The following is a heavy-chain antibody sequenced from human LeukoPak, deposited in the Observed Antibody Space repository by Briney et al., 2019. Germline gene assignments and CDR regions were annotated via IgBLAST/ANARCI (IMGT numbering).Heavy chain of an antibody. CDR2: INHSGST. V-gene: IGHV4-34*01. J-gene: IGHJ4*02. D-gene: IGHD2-21*01. CDR3: ARGPILVDY. Sequence: SETLSLTCAVYGGSFSGYYWSWIRQPPGKGLEWIGEINHSGSTNYNPSLKSRVTISVDTSKNQFSLKLSSVTAADTAVYYCARGPILVDYWGQGTLVTVSS. CDR1: GGSFSGYY.